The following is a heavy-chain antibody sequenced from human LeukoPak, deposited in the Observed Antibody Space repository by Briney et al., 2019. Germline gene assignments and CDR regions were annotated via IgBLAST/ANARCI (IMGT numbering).Heavy chain of an antibody. CDR3: AKGSGSGWYGGFAP. Sequence: GGSLRLSCAASGFSFSSYAMYWVRQAPGKGLEWVSCIDASGGATYYADSVRGRFTISRDNSKNTFYLQMNSLRAEDTAVYSCAKGSGSGWYGGFAPWGQETLVTVSS. V-gene: IGHV3-23*01. CDR1: GFSFSSYA. D-gene: IGHD6-19*01. CDR2: IDASGGAT. J-gene: IGHJ5*02.